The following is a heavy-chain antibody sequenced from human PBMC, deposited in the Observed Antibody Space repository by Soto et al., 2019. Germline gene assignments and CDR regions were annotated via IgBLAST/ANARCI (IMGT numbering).Heavy chain of an antibody. D-gene: IGHD2-2*01. CDR1: GYSFTSYW. J-gene: IGHJ5*02. V-gene: IGHV5-51*01. Sequence: GESLKISCKGSGYSFTSYWIGWVRQMPGKGLEWMGIIYPGDSDTRYSPSFQGQVTISADKSISTAYLQWSSLKASDTAMYYCARRVGYCSSTSCTTPNPNWFDPWGQGTLVTVSS. CDR3: ARRVGYCSSTSCTTPNPNWFDP. CDR2: IYPGDSDT.